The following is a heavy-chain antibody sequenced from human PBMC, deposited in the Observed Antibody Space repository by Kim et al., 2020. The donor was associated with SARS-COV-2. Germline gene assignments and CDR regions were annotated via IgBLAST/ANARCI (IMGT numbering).Heavy chain of an antibody. CDR1: GFTFSDYY. Sequence: GGSLRLSCAASGFTFSDYYMSWIRQAPGKGLEWVSYISSSGSTIYYADSVKGRLTITRDNAKNSLYLQMNSLRAEDTAGYYCASPGYGSGKYEDIFDYWGQGTLVTVSS. V-gene: IGHV3-11*01. CDR3: ASPGYGSGKYEDIFDY. CDR2: ISSSGSTI. J-gene: IGHJ4*02. D-gene: IGHD3-10*01.